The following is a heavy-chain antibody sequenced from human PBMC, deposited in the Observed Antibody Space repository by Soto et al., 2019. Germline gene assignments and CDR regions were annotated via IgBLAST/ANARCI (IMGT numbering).Heavy chain of an antibody. CDR3: AKDRGDYYYYMDV. V-gene: IGHV3-9*01. J-gene: IGHJ6*03. CDR1: GFTFDDYA. Sequence: EVQLVESGGGLVQPGRSLRLSCAASGFTFDDYAMHWVRQAPGKGLEWVSGISWNSGSIGYAYSVKGRFTISRDNAKNSLYLQMNSLRAEDTALYYCAKDRGDYYYYMDVWGKGTTVTVSS. CDR2: ISWNSGSI.